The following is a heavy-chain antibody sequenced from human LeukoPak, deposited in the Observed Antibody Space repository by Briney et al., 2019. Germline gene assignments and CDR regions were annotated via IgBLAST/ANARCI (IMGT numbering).Heavy chain of an antibody. J-gene: IGHJ4*02. CDR2: IIPIFGTA. D-gene: IGHD6-13*01. CDR3: ARDAALYSSSWYPLGY. Sequence: GGSVKVSCKASGGTFSSYAISWVRQAPGQGLEWMGGIIPIFGTANYAQKFQGRVTITADESTSTAYMELSSLRSEDTAVYYCARDAALYSSSWYPLGYWGQGTLVTVSS. CDR1: GGTFSSYA. V-gene: IGHV1-69*01.